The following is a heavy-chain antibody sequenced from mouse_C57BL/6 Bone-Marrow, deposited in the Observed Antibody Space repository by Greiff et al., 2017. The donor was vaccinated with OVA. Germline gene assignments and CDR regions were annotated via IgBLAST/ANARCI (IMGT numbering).Heavy chain of an antibody. V-gene: IGHV14-4*01. Sequence: VQLQQSGAEPVRPGASVKLSCTASGFNIKDDYMHWVKQRPEQGLEWIGWIDPENGDTEYASKFQGKATITADTSSNTAYLQLSSLTSEDTAVYYCTTNYGVFDYWGQGTTLTVSS. J-gene: IGHJ2*01. CDR3: TTNYGVFDY. CDR1: GFNIKDDY. D-gene: IGHD1-1*01. CDR2: IDPENGDT.